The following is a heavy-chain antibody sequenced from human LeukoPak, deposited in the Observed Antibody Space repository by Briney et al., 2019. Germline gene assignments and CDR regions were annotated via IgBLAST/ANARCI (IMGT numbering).Heavy chain of an antibody. V-gene: IGHV3-15*01. D-gene: IGHD5-24*01. J-gene: IGHJ4*02. CDR3: AKRSPYVDTIRTFDY. CDR2: IKSKTDGGTT. CDR1: GFTFSNAW. Sequence: GGSLRLSCAASGFTFSNAWMSWVRQAPGKGLEWVGRIKSKTDGGTTDYAAPVKGRFTISRDDSKNTLYLQMNSLRAEDTAVYYCAKRSPYVDTIRTFDYWGQGTLVTVSS.